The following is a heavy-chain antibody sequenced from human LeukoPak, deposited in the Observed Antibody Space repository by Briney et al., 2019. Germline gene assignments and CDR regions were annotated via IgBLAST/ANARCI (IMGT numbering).Heavy chain of an antibody. CDR2: ISGSGAST. CDR1: GFTLSTNA. CDR3: AKYGPQDSGSSHFDY. D-gene: IGHD1-26*01. V-gene: IGHV3-23*01. Sequence: GGSLRLSCLTSGFTLSTNAMSWVRQAPGKGLEWISGISGSGASTYYADSVKGRFTTSRDNSKNTLFLQMDSLRAEDTAIYYCAKYGPQDSGSSHFDYWGQGALATVSS. J-gene: IGHJ4*02.